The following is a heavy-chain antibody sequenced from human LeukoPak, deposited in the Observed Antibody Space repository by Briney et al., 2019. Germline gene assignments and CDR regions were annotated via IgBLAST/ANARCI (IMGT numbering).Heavy chain of an antibody. CDR3: XXXXXXXXXPAARFDY. Sequence: GGSLRLSCAASGFTFSSYAMSWVRQAPGEGLEWVSAISGSGGSTYYADSVKGRFTISRDNSKNTLYLQMNSLRAEDTAVYYCXXXXXXXXXPAARFDYWGQRTLVTVSS. CDR2: ISGSGGST. V-gene: IGHV3-23*01. J-gene: IGHJ4*02. D-gene: IGHD2-2*01. CDR1: GFTFSSYA.